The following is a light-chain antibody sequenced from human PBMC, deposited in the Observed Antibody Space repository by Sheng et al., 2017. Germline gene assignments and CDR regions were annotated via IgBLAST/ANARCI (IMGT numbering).Light chain of an antibody. V-gene: IGKV1-9*01. CDR2: AAS. Sequence: DIQMTQSPSSLSASVGDRVTLTCRASLSISSYLNWYQQKPGKAPKLLIYAASTLQSGVPSRFSGRGYETEFTLTISSLQPEDFATYYCQQLNSFPRTFGQGTKVEIK. J-gene: IGKJ1*01. CDR1: LSISSY. CDR3: QQLNSFPRT.